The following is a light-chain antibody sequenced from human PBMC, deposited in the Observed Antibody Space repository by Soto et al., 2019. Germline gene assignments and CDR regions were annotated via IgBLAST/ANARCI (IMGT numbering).Light chain of an antibody. J-gene: IGLJ2*01. V-gene: IGLV2-11*01. CDR2: DVT. Sequence: QAVLTQPRSVSGSPGQSVTISCTGTSSDVGGYNYVSWYQQHPGKAPKFMIYDVTKRPSGVPDRFSGSKSGNTASLTISGFQAEDEADYFCCSYAGSYTVLFGGGTKVTVL. CDR1: SSDVGGYNY. CDR3: CSYAGSYTVL.